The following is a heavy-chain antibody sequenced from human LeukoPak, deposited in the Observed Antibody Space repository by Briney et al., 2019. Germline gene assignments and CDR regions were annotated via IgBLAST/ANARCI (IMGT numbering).Heavy chain of an antibody. Sequence: GGSLRLSCAASGFTFDDYGMSWVRQAPGKGLEWVSGINWNGGSTGYADSVKGRFTISRDNAKNSLYLQMNSLRAEDTALYYCARVSDISVAAYFDYWGQGTLVTVSS. V-gene: IGHV3-20*04. CDR2: INWNGGST. J-gene: IGHJ4*02. CDR1: GFTFDDYG. CDR3: ARVSDISVAAYFDY. D-gene: IGHD6-19*01.